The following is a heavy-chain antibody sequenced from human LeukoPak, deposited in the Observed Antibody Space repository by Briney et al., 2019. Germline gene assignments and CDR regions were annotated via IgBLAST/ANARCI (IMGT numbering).Heavy chain of an antibody. CDR1: GYTFSSYG. J-gene: IGHJ4*02. V-gene: IGHV1-18*01. Sequence: GASVKVSCKASGYTFSSYGVSWVRQAPGQGLEWMGWISAYNGNTNYAQKVQGRVPMTTDTSTSTAYMDLRSLRSDDTAVYYCARTIDYGDSEVLDYWGQGTLVTVSS. D-gene: IGHD4-17*01. CDR2: ISAYNGNT. CDR3: ARTIDYGDSEVLDY.